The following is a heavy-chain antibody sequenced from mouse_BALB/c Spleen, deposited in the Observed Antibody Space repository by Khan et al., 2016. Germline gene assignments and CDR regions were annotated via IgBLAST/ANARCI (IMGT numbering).Heavy chain of an antibody. D-gene: IGHD1-1*01. CDR2: ISYDGSN. CDR3: ARDPFYYCGSSYWYFDV. V-gene: IGHV3-6*02. J-gene: IGHJ1*01. CDR1: GYSITSGYY. Sequence: EVQLQESGPGLVKPSQSLSLTCSVTGYSITSGYYWNWIRQFPGNKLEWMGYISYDGSNNYNPSLKNRISITRDTSKNQFFLTLNSVTTEDTATXYCARDPFYYCGSSYWYFDVWGAGTTVTVSS.